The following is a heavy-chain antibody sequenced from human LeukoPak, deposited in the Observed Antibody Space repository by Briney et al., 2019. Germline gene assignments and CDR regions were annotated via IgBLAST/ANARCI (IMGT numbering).Heavy chain of an antibody. J-gene: IGHJ5*02. Sequence: KASETLSLTCTVSGGSITNHYWTWIRQPPGKGLEWIGYIYYSGSTNYNPSLKSRVTISVDTSKNQFSLKLSSVTAADTAVYYCARAGSGYYYDSRGWFDPWGQGTLVTVSS. V-gene: IGHV4-59*11. D-gene: IGHD3-22*01. CDR2: IYYSGST. CDR1: GGSITNHY. CDR3: ARAGSGYYYDSRGWFDP.